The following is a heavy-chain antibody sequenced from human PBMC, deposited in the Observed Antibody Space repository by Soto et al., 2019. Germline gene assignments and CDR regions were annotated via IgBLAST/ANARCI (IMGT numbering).Heavy chain of an antibody. CDR1: GFNIDNYA. CDR2: ISRNSESL. V-gene: IGHV3-9*01. J-gene: IGHJ5*01. D-gene: IGHD1-26*01. CDR3: AKVGNIVGAATHNWFDS. Sequence: EVQLEESGGGLVQPGRSLRLSCEASGFNIDNYAMHWVRQGPGKGLEWVSGISRNSESLVYADSVRGRFTISSDNAKNSLYLQMNSLRPEDTAFYYCAKVGNIVGAATHNWFDSWGQGTLVTVSS.